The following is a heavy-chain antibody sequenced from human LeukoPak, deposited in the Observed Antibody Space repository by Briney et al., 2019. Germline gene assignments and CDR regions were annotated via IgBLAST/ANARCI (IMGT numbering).Heavy chain of an antibody. Sequence: PGGSLRLSCVASGFSFNNYAMNWVRQAPGKGLEWVSLIIGSGGTTFYADSVKGRFTISRDKSKSTLYLQMNSLRAEDTAVYYCAKGAYDYIEIAYFDYWGQGSLVTVSS. CDR3: AKGAYDYIEIAYFDY. J-gene: IGHJ4*02. D-gene: IGHD5-12*01. V-gene: IGHV3-23*01. CDR1: GFSFNNYA. CDR2: IIGSGGTT.